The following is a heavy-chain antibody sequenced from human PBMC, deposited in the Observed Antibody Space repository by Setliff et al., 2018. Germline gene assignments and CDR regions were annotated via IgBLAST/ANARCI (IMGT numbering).Heavy chain of an antibody. J-gene: IGHJ4*02. Sequence: GSGPTLVNPPQTLTLTCTFSGFSLSTSGVGVGWIRQPPGKALEWLARIDWDDAKYYRTSLKTRLTISKDTSKNQVVLTMTNMDPVDTATYYCARINMGRGVPPHLDYWGQGTLVTVSS. CDR3: ARINMGRGVPPHLDY. CDR1: GFSLSTSGVG. CDR2: IDWDDAK. D-gene: IGHD3-10*01. V-gene: IGHV2-70*11.